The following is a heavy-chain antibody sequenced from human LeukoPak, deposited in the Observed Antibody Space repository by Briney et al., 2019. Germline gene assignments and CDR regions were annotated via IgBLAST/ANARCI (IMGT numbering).Heavy chain of an antibody. CDR1: GYTFTGYY. J-gene: IGHJ4*02. Sequence: ASVKVSCKASGYTFTGYYMHWVRQAPGQGLEWMGWINPNSGGTNYAQKFQGRVTMTRDTSISTAYMELSSLRSEDTAVYYCASGKGLDVDWIVVIPHQGFDYWGQGTLVTVSS. D-gene: IGHD3-22*01. CDR2: INPNSGGT. V-gene: IGHV1-2*02. CDR3: ASGKGLDVDWIVVIPHQGFDY.